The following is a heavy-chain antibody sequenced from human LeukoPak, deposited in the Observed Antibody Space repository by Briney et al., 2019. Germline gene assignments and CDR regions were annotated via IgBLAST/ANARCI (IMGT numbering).Heavy chain of an antibody. V-gene: IGHV3-21*01. Sequence: GGSLRLSCAASGFTFSSYSMNWVRQAPGKGLEWASSISSSSSYIYYADSVKGRFTISRDNAKNSLFLQMNRLRVEDTAVYYCARGQNWNHDYWGQGTLVTVSS. D-gene: IGHD1-14*01. CDR1: GFTFSSYS. CDR2: ISSSSSYI. CDR3: ARGQNWNHDY. J-gene: IGHJ4*02.